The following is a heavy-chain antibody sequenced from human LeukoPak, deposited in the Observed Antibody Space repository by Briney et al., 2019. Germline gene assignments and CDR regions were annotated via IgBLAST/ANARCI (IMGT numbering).Heavy chain of an antibody. V-gene: IGHV1-18*01. CDR3: AKAGWIKGDIDY. CDR1: GYTFTSYG. Sequence: ASVKVSCKASGYTFTSYGISWVRQAPGQGLEWMGWISAYNGNTNYAQKLQGRVTMTTDTPTSTAYIELRSLRSDYTAVYYWAKAGWIKGDIDYWGQGTLGTFPS. J-gene: IGHJ4*02. D-gene: IGHD2-21*02. CDR2: ISAYNGNT.